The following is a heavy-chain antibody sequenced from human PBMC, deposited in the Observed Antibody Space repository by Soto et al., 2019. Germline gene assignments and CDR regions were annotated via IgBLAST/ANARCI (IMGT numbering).Heavy chain of an antibody. Sequence: EVQVVESGGDLIQPGGSLRLSCAASGFKVGSSYVTWVRQAPGEGLEWVSVIVSGGSTHCADSVTGRFSVSRDVSNNTVYLHMSNLRAEDTAVYFCATDSRNVGIGYFDSWGLGTLVTVSS. CDR3: ATDSRNVGIGYFDS. CDR2: IVSGGST. V-gene: IGHV3-53*01. CDR1: GFKVGSSY. D-gene: IGHD1-26*01. J-gene: IGHJ4*02.